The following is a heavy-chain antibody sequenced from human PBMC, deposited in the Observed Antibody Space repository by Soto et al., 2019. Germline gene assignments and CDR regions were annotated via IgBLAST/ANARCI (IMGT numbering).Heavy chain of an antibody. V-gene: IGHV3-23*01. Sequence: EVQILESGGGLVQPGGSLRLSCAASGFTFSNYAMTWVRQAPGRGLEWVSAVSANSDYAYYADSVKDRFTISRDNSKNTLYPQMDSLRAEDTAVYYCAKVPSQYIWGSYLGYYDYWGQGTLVTVSS. CDR3: AKVPSQYIWGSYLGYYDY. J-gene: IGHJ4*02. D-gene: IGHD3-16*02. CDR1: GFTFSNYA. CDR2: VSANSDYA.